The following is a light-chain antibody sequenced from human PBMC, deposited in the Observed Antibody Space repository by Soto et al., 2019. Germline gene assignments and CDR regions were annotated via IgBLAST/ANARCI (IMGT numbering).Light chain of an antibody. CDR1: QSVRSSH. Sequence: EIVFTQPPGPLSLSPGERATLSCRTSQSVRSSHLAWYQQKPGQAPRPLIYGASSRATGIPDRVSGSGSGTDFTLTSSRLEPEEFAVYHCQQYRSSPLTFGGGTKVDIK. V-gene: IGKV3-20*01. J-gene: IGKJ4*01. CDR3: QQYRSSPLT. CDR2: GAS.